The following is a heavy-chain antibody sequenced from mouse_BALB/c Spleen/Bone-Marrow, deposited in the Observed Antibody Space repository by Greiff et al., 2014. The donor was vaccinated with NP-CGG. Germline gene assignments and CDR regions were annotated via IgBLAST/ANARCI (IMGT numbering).Heavy chain of an antibody. CDR2: IYPGDGST. D-gene: IGHD2-14*01. CDR1: GYTFTSYF. V-gene: IGHV1S56*01. CDR3: AYYRYDEYFDV. J-gene: IGHJ1*01. Sequence: QVQLQQPGPELVKPGASVKMSCKASGYTFTSYFTHWVKQRPGQGLEWIGWIYPGDGSTKYNEKFKVKTTLTADKSSSTAYMFLSSLTSEDSAIYFCAYYRYDEYFDVWGAGTTVTVSS.